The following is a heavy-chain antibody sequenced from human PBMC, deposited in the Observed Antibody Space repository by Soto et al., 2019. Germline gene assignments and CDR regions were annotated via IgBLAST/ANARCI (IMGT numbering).Heavy chain of an antibody. CDR2: IYPGDSDT. J-gene: IGHJ5*02. Sequence: GESLKISCKGSGYSFTSYWIGWVRQMPGKGLEWMGIIYPGDSDTRYSPSFQGQVTISADKSISTAYLQWSSLKASDTAMYYCARAEFVDTAMVYNRFDPWGQGTLVTASS. CDR3: ARAEFVDTAMVYNRFDP. D-gene: IGHD5-18*01. V-gene: IGHV5-51*01. CDR1: GYSFTSYW.